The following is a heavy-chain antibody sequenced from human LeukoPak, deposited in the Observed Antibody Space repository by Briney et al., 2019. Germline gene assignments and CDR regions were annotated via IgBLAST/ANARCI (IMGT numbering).Heavy chain of an antibody. CDR3: AAPDYYDSSGSPRLGYYYGMDV. J-gene: IGHJ6*02. V-gene: IGHV1-58*01. CDR1: GFTFTSSA. Sequence: SVKVSCKASGFTFTSSAVQWVRQARGQRLEWIGWIVVGSGNTNYAEKFQERVTITRDMSTSTAYMELSSLRSEDTAVYYCAAPDYYDSSGSPRLGYYYGMDVWGQGTTVTVSS. CDR2: IVVGSGNT. D-gene: IGHD3-22*01.